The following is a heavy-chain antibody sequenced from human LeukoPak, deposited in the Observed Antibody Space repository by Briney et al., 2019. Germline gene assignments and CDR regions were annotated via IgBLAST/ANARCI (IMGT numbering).Heavy chain of an antibody. CDR3: ARDKEGFDY. J-gene: IGHJ4*02. V-gene: IGHV4-59*01. Sequence: SEALSLTCTVSGGSISSYYWSWIRQPPGKGLEWIGYIYYSGSTNYNPSLKSRVTISVDTSKNQFSLKLSSVTAADRAVYYCARDKEGFDYWGQGTLVTVSS. CDR2: IYYSGST. CDR1: GGSISSYY.